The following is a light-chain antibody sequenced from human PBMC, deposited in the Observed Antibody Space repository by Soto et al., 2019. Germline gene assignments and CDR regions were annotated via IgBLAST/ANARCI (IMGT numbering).Light chain of an antibody. V-gene: IGKV3-20*01. CDR2: GAS. J-gene: IGKJ2*01. Sequence: EIVLTQSPGTLSLSPGEGATLSCRASQSVSSRYLAWYQQKLGQAPRLLIYGASSRATGIPDRFSGSGSGTDFTLTISRLEPEDFAVYYCQQYGGSRTFGQGTKLEIK. CDR3: QQYGGSRT. CDR1: QSVSSRY.